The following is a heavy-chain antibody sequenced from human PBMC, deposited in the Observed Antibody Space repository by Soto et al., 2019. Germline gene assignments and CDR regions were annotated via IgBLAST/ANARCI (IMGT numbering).Heavy chain of an antibody. Sequence: GGSLRLSCAASGFTFSGSAMHWVRQASGKGLEWVGRIRSKANSYATAYAASVKGRFTISRDDSKNTAYLQMNSLKTEDTAVYYCTRPFIGYCSSTSCPPLYYYYMDVWGKGTTVTVSS. D-gene: IGHD2-2*03. CDR2: IRSKANSYAT. V-gene: IGHV3-73*01. J-gene: IGHJ6*03. CDR3: TRPFIGYCSSTSCPPLYYYYMDV. CDR1: GFTFSGSA.